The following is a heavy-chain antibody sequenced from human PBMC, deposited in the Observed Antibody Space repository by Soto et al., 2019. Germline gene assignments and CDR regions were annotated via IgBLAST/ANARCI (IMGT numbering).Heavy chain of an antibody. J-gene: IGHJ6*03. CDR2: IYYSGST. CDR1: GGSISSYY. CDR3: ARGTVKLGYYYYYMDV. Sequence: TSETLSLTCTVSGGSISSYYWSWIRQPPGKGLEWIGYIYYSGSTNYNPSLKSRVTISVDTSKNQFSLKLSSVTAADTAVYYCARGTVKLGYYYYYMDVWGKGTTVTVSS. D-gene: IGHD1-1*01. V-gene: IGHV4-59*01.